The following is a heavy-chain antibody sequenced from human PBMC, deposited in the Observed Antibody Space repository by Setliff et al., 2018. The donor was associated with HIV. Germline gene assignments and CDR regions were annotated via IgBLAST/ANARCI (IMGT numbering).Heavy chain of an antibody. V-gene: IGHV3-49*04. D-gene: IGHD5-18*01. Sequence: PGGSLRLSCTASGFMFGDYAMSWVRQAPGKGLEWVGFIRDKAYGGTTEYAASVKGRFTISRDDSKSIAYLLMNGLKTEDTAVYYCTRDDSYGTILYYYNGMDVWGQGTTVTVSS. J-gene: IGHJ6*02. CDR3: TRDDSYGTILYYYNGMDV. CDR1: GFMFGDYA. CDR2: IRDKAYGGTT.